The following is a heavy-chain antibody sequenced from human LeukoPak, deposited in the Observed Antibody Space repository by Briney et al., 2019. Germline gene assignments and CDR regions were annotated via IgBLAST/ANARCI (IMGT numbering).Heavy chain of an antibody. Sequence: GGSLRLSCAASGFTFSSYAMHWVRQAPGKGLEWVAVISYDGSNKYYADSVKGRFTISRDNSKNTLYLQMNSLRAEDTAVHYCARVWGRRITMVRGVIGYFDYWGQGTLVTVSS. J-gene: IGHJ4*02. CDR1: GFTFSSYA. D-gene: IGHD3-10*01. CDR2: ISYDGSNK. CDR3: ARVWGRRITMVRGVIGYFDY. V-gene: IGHV3-30-3*01.